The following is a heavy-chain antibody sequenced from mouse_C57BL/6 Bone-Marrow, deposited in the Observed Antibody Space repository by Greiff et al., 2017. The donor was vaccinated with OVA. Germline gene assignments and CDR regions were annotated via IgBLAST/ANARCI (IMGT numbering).Heavy chain of an antibody. D-gene: IGHD2-1*01. CDR3: ARSIYYGNRWFAY. Sequence: VQLKQSGAELARPGASVKLSCKASGYTFTSYGISWVKQSTGQGLEWIGEIYPRSGNTYYNEKFKGKATLTADKSSSTAYMELRSLTSEDSAVYFCARSIYYGNRWFAYWGQGTLVTVSA. V-gene: IGHV1-81*01. J-gene: IGHJ3*01. CDR1: GYTFTSYG. CDR2: IYPRSGNT.